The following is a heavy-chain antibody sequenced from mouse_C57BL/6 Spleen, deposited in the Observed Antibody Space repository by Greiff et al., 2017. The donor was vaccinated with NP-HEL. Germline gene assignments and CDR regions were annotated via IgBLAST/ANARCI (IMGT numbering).Heavy chain of an antibody. D-gene: IGHD1-1*01. J-gene: IGHJ4*01. CDR1: GFTFSSYA. CDR3: ARAYYYGSSYGGAMDY. CDR2: ISDGGSYT. Sequence: EVQGVESGGGLVKPGGSLKLSCAASGFTFSSYAMSWVRQTPEKRLEWVATISDGGSYTYYPDNVKGRFTISRDNAKNHLYLQMSHLKSEDTAMYYCARAYYYGSSYGGAMDYWGQGTSVTVSS. V-gene: IGHV5-4*01.